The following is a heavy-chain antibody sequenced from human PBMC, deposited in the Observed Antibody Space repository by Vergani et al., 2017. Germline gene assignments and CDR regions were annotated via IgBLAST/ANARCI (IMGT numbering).Heavy chain of an antibody. CDR1: GFTFDDYA. CDR3: AKDRGSSWRFSGAFDI. D-gene: IGHD6-13*01. J-gene: IGHJ3*02. Sequence: EVQLVESGGGLVQPGRSLRLSCAASGFTFDDYAMHWVRQAPGKGLEWVSGISWNSGRIGYADSVKGRFTISRDNAKNSLYLQMNSLRAEDTALYYCAKDRGSSWRFSGAFDIWGQGTMVTVSS. CDR2: ISWNSGRI. V-gene: IGHV3-9*01.